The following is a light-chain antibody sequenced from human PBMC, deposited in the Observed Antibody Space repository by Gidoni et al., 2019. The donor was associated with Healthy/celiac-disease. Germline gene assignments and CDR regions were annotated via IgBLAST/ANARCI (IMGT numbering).Light chain of an antibody. CDR2: AAS. J-gene: IGKJ3*01. Sequence: DIQMTPSPSSLSASVGDRVTITCRASQSISSYLNWYQQKPGKAPKLLIYAASSWQSGVPSRFRGRGSGTYFTLTISSVQPEYFATYYCQQSYSTPFTFGPGTKVEIK. V-gene: IGKV1-39*01. CDR3: QQSYSTPFT. CDR1: QSISSY.